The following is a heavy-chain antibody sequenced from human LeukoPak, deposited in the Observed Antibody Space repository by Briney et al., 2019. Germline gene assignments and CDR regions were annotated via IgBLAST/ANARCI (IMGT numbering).Heavy chain of an antibody. V-gene: IGHV4-59*08. J-gene: IGHJ5*02. D-gene: IGHD3-9*01. Sequence: PSETLSLTCTVSGGSISSYYWSWIRQPPGKGLERIGYIYYSGSTNYNPSLKSRVTISVDTSKNQFSLKLSSVTAADTAVYYCARHPAPYYDILTGYHYNWFDPWGQGTLVTVSS. CDR1: GGSISSYY. CDR2: IYYSGST. CDR3: ARHPAPYYDILTGYHYNWFDP.